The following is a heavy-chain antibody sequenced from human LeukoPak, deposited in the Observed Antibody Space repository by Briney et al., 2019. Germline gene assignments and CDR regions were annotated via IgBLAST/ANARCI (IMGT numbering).Heavy chain of an antibody. D-gene: IGHD5-18*01. CDR3: ARGVYSYGSFDY. J-gene: IGHJ4*02. Sequence: ASVKVSCKASGYTFTGYYMHWVRQAPGQGLEWMGWINPNSGGTNYAQKFQGRVTMTRDTSISTPYMELSRLRSDDTAVYYCARGVYSYGSFDYWGQGTLVTVSS. CDR1: GYTFTGYY. V-gene: IGHV1-2*02. CDR2: INPNSGGT.